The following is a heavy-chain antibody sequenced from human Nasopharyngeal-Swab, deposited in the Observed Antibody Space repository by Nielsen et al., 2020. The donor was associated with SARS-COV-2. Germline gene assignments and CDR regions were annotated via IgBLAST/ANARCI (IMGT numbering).Heavy chain of an antibody. J-gene: IGHJ3*02. D-gene: IGHD5-24*01. Sequence: ASVTVSCQASGYTFTGYYMHWVRQAPGQGLEWMGWINPNSGGTNYAQKFQGRVTMTRDTSISTAYMELSRLRSDDTAVYYCASSSMADDAFDIWGQGTMVTVSS. CDR2: INPNSGGT. CDR1: GYTFTGYY. CDR3: ASSSMADDAFDI. V-gene: IGHV1-2*02.